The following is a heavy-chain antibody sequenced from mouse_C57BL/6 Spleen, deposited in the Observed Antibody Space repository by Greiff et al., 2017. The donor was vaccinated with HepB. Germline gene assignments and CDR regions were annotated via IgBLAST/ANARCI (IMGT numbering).Heavy chain of an antibody. Sequence: VQVVESGAELARPGASMKLSCKASGYTFTSYGISWVKQRTGQGLEWIGEIYPRSGNTYYNEKFKGKATLTADKSSSTAYMELRSLTSEDSAVYFCARNDYGTRYAMDYWGQGTSVTVSS. J-gene: IGHJ4*01. CDR3: ARNDYGTRYAMDY. D-gene: IGHD1-1*01. CDR2: IYPRSGNT. CDR1: GYTFTSYG. V-gene: IGHV1-81*01.